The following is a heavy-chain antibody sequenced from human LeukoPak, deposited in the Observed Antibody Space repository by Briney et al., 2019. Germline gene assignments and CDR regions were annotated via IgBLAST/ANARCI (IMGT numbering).Heavy chain of an antibody. J-gene: IGHJ4*02. V-gene: IGHV4-59*08. CDR1: GRSNRRYY. CDR2: IYYSGST. D-gene: IGHD3-9*01. Sequence: AETLSLTCTLSGRSNRRYYWIWIRQPPGKGLEGIWYIYYSGSTNYNPYLKSRVTISVDTSKNQFSLKLSSVSAVDTAVYYGARHGYFDWFLSYWGQGTPVTVSS. CDR3: ARHGYFDWFLSY.